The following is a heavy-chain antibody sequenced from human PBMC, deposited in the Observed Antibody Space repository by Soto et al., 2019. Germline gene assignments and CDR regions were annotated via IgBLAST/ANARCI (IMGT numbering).Heavy chain of an antibody. Sequence: PSETLSRTCGGYGGSFSGYYWTWVRQPPGTGLEWIGEINHSGSTNYNPSLKSRVTISVDTSKNQFSLKLTSVTAADTAVYYCARDKITGLFDYWGQGTLVTVSS. J-gene: IGHJ4*02. CDR1: GGSFSGYY. CDR2: INHSGST. V-gene: IGHV4-34*01. CDR3: ARDKITGLFDY. D-gene: IGHD2-8*02.